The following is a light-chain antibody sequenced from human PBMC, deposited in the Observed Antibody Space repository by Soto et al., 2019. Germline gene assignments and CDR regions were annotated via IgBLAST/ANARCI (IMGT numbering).Light chain of an antibody. CDR1: QNVNNN. Sequence: EIVMTQSPATVSVSPGERATLSCRASQNVNNNVAWYQQKPGQAPRLLIYGASTRATGVPARFSGSGSGTEFTLTISSLQSEDFAVYYCQQYSNWPPLTFGGGTKVGSN. V-gene: IGKV3-15*01. CDR3: QQYSNWPPLT. CDR2: GAS. J-gene: IGKJ4*01.